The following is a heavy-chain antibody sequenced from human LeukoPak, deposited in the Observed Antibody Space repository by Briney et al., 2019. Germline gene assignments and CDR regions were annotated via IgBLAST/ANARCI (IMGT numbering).Heavy chain of an antibody. CDR1: GFTFSSYA. CDR2: ISYGGSNK. Sequence: GGSLRLSCAASGFTFSSYAMHWVRQAPGKGLEWVAVISYGGSNKYYADSVKGRFTISRDNSKNTLYLQMNSLRAEDTAVYYCARDRSGGGSYISFLGYWGQGTLVTVSS. V-gene: IGHV3-30*04. D-gene: IGHD1-26*01. J-gene: IGHJ4*02. CDR3: ARDRSGGGSYISFLGY.